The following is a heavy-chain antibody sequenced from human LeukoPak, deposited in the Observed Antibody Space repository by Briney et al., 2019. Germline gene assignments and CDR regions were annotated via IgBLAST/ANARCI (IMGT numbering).Heavy chain of an antibody. Sequence: GGSLRLSCAASGFTVSSNYMSWDRQAPGKGLEWVSVIYSGGSTYYADSVKGRFTISRDNSKNTLYLQMNSLRAEDTAVYYCARDLGIAARPYYYYGMDVWGQGTTVTVSS. CDR3: ARDLGIAARPYYYYGMDV. CDR2: IYSGGST. J-gene: IGHJ6*02. D-gene: IGHD6-6*01. CDR1: GFTVSSNY. V-gene: IGHV3-66*01.